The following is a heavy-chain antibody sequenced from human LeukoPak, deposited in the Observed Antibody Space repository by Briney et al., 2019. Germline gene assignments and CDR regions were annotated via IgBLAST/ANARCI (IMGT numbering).Heavy chain of an antibody. CDR3: ARGHGSGSYFMYYYGMDV. D-gene: IGHD3-10*01. CDR1: GYTFTGYY. CDR2: INPNSGGT. J-gene: IGHJ6*02. V-gene: IGHV1-2*02. Sequence: GASVKVSCKASGYTFTGYYMHWVRQAPGQGLEWMGWINPNSGGTNYAQKFQGRATMTRDTSISTAYMELSRLRSDDTAVYYCARGHGSGSYFMYYYGMDVWGQGTTVTVSS.